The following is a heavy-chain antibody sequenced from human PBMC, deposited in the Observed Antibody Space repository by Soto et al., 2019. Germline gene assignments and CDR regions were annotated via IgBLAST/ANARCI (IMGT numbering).Heavy chain of an antibody. CDR1: GFTFAGYG. CDR2: ISYDGSKK. J-gene: IGHJ6*02. CDR3: AKRYCTGGSCYGTDPYYYYGMDV. Sequence: QPVGSLRLSCAASGFTFAGYGMHWVRQAPGKGLEWVAVISYDGSKKYYADTVKGRFTISRDNSKNTLHLQMDSLRAEDTAVYYCAKRYCTGGSCYGTDPYYYYGMDVWGQGTTVTVSS. V-gene: IGHV3-30*18. D-gene: IGHD2-15*01.